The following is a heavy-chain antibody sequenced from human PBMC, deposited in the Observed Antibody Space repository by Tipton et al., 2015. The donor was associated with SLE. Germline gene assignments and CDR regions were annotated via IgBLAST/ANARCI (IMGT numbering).Heavy chain of an antibody. CDR1: GYSISSGYY. D-gene: IGHD3-3*01. V-gene: IGHV4-38-2*01. J-gene: IGHJ3*02. Sequence: GLVKPSETLSLTCAVSGYSISSGYYWGWIRQPPGKGLEWIGSIYHSGSTYYNPSLKSRVTISVDTSKNQFSLKLSSVTAADTAVYYCATTIPFTIFGVVIVPDAFDIWGQGKMVTVSS. CDR2: IYHSGST. CDR3: ATTIPFTIFGVVIVPDAFDI.